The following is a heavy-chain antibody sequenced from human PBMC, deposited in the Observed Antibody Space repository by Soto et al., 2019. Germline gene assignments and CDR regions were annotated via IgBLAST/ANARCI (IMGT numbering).Heavy chain of an antibody. CDR3: AVVIAVAGYFDY. D-gene: IGHD6-19*01. J-gene: IGHJ4*02. Sequence: ASVKVSCKASGYTFTSYGISWVRQAPGQGLEWMGWISAYNGNTNYAQKLQGRVTMTTDTSTSTAYMELRSPRSDDTAVYYCAVVIAVAGYFDYWGQGTLVTVSS. CDR1: GYTFTSYG. V-gene: IGHV1-18*01. CDR2: ISAYNGNT.